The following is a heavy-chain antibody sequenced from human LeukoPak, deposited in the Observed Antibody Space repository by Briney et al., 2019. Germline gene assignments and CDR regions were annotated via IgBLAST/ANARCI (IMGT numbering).Heavy chain of an antibody. CDR3: ANVYYYGSGSYDY. V-gene: IGHV3-23*01. CDR1: LFTFSSYT. D-gene: IGHD3-10*01. Sequence: GGSLRLSSAASLFTFSSYTMSSVRHAPRKGLEWGVGISGRGCRTYYADPVRGQLTISKDNAKNTLYVQMNGLRAEDTAVYCWANVYYYGSGSYDYGGQGTVLTVSS. CDR2: ISGRGCRT. J-gene: IGHJ4*02.